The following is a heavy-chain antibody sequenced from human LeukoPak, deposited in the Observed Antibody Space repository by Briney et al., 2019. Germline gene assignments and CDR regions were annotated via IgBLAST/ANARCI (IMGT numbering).Heavy chain of an antibody. CDR3: ARDYSSGPRGVAFDI. CDR2: IYYSGST. CDR1: GGSISSYY. D-gene: IGHD6-19*01. J-gene: IGHJ3*02. Sequence: ETLSLTCTVSGGSISSYYWSWIRQPPGKGLEWIGYIYYSGSTNYNPSLKSRVTISVDTSKNQFSLKLSSVTAADTAVYYCARDYSSGPRGVAFDIWGQGTMVTVSS. V-gene: IGHV4-59*01.